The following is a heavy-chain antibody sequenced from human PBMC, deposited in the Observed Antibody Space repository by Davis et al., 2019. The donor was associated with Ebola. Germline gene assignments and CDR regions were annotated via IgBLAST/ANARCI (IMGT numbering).Heavy chain of an antibody. D-gene: IGHD6-19*01. CDR1: GFTFSDYS. V-gene: IGHV3-11*06. CDR2: ILTTDDYT. CDR3: VRHYSTVWYHYDYFDY. J-gene: IGHJ4*02. Sequence: GGSLRLSCAASGFTFSDYSLSWVRQAPGKGLEWLSYILTTDDYTNYADSVEGRFTISRDNAKNSLYLQMNSLRDEDTAIYYCVRHYSTVWYHYDYFDYWGQGALVTVSS.